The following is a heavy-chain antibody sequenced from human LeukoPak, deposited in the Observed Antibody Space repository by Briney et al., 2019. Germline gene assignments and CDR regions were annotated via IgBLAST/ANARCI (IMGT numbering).Heavy chain of an antibody. CDR1: GFTFSSYA. J-gene: IGHJ4*02. CDR3: AKDSAARPFSAFDY. V-gene: IGHV3-23*01. Sequence: GGSLRLSCAASGFTFSSYAMSWVRQAPGKGLEWVSAISGSGGSTYYADSVKGRFTISRDNSKNTLYLQMNSLRAEDTAVYSCAKDSAARPFSAFDYWGQGTLVTVSS. D-gene: IGHD6-6*01. CDR2: ISGSGGST.